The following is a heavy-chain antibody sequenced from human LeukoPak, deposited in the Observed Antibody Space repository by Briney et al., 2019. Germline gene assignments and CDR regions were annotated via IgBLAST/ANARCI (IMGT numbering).Heavy chain of an antibody. CDR3: ARDGLTGEGSDY. CDR1: GFIFSSYA. D-gene: IGHD7-27*01. CDR2: ISGSGGST. Sequence: PGGSLRLSCAASGFIFSSYAMSWVRQAPGKGLEWVSTISGSGGSTYYADSVKGRFTISRDNSKNTVYLQMNSLRAEDTAVYYCARDGLTGEGSDYWGQGTLVTVSS. J-gene: IGHJ4*02. V-gene: IGHV3-23*01.